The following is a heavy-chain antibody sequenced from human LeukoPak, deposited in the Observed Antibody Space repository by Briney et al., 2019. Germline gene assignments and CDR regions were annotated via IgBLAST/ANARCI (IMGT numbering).Heavy chain of an antibody. CDR2: INPSGGST. J-gene: IGHJ6*03. D-gene: IGHD3-10*01. CDR1: GYTFTSYY. Sequence: ASVKVSCKXSGYTFTSYYMHWVRQAPGQGLEWMGIINPSGGSTSYAQKFQGRVTMTRDTSTSTVYMELSSLRSEDTAVYYCARVWSPKYYYYYMDVWGKGTTVTVSS. CDR3: ARVWSPKYYYYYMDV. V-gene: IGHV1-46*01.